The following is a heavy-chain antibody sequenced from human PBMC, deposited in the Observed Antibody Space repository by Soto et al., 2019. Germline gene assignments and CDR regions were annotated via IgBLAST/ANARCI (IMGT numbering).Heavy chain of an antibody. Sequence: QVQLVQSGAEVKKPGSSVKVSCKASVGTFSSYAISWVRHAPGQGLEWMGGIIPIFGTANSAQKIQGRVTITADESTSTAYIELSNLSSEDKAVYYGARGPHRVEVEAEEYCVGYWGQATLVTVSS. CDR1: VGTFSSYA. J-gene: IGHJ4*02. CDR2: IIPIFGTA. CDR3: ARGPHRVEVEAEEYCVGY. D-gene: IGHD2-15*01. V-gene: IGHV1-69*12.